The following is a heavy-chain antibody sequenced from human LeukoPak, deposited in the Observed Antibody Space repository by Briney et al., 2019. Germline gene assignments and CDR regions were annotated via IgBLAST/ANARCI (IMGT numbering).Heavy chain of an antibody. J-gene: IGHJ4*02. CDR2: ISSSSSYI. D-gene: IGHD3-3*01. V-gene: IGHV3-21*01. Sequence: GGSLRLSCAASGFTFSSYSMNWVRQAPGKGLEWVSSISSSSSYIYYADPVKGRFTISRDNAKNSLYLQMNSLRAEDTAVYYCARGSGRILEWFTPSPLDYWGQGTLVTVSS. CDR1: GFTFSSYS. CDR3: ARGSGRILEWFTPSPLDY.